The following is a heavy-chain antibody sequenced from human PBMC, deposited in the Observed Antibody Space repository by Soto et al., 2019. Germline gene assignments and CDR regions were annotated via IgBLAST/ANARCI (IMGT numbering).Heavy chain of an antibody. Sequence: ASVKVSCKASGYTFTSYDINWVRQATGQGLEWMGWMNPNSGNTGYAQKFQGRVTMTRNTSISTAYMELSSLRSEDTAVYYCARGLSKYYYYYMDVWGKGTTVTVS. V-gene: IGHV1-8*01. CDR1: GYTFTSYD. CDR2: MNPNSGNT. CDR3: ARGLSKYYYYYMDV. J-gene: IGHJ6*03.